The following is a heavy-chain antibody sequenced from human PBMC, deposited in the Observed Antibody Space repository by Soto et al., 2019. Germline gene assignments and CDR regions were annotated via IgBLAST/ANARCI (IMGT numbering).Heavy chain of an antibody. CDR3: ARDHYESAYYYDSSGSPADY. J-gene: IGHJ4*02. CDR1: GYTFTSYY. V-gene: IGHV1-46*01. CDR2: INPSGGST. D-gene: IGHD3-22*01. Sequence: ASVKVSCKASGYTFTSYYRHWVRQAPGQGLEWMGIINPSGGSTSYAQKFQGRVTMTRDTSTSTVYMELSSLRSEDTAVYYCARDHYESAYYYDSSGSPADYWGQGTLVTVSS.